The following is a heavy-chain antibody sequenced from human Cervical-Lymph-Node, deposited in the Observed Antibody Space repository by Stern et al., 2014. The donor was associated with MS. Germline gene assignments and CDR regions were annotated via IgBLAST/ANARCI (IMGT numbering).Heavy chain of an antibody. CDR1: GGTFSSYA. V-gene: IGHV1-69*01. CDR3: ARGGYYDSSVVGPSAFDI. CDR2: IIPVFGTA. D-gene: IGHD3-22*01. Sequence: QVQLGQSGAEVKKPGSSVKVSCKASGGTFSSYAISWVRQAPGQGLEWMGGIIPVFGTANYAQKFQGRVTITADESTSTAYMELSSLRSEDTAVYYCARGGYYDSSVVGPSAFDIWGQGTMVTVSS. J-gene: IGHJ3*02.